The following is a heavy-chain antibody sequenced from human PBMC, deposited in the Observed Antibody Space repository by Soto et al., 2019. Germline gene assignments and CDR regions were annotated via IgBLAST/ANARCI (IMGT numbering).Heavy chain of an antibody. CDR2: INTGNGHT. Sequence: ASVKVSFKASGYTFTAYGIHWLRQAPGQRLEWMGWINTGNGHTKYSQKFQGRVTITRDTSARTAYMELNSLRSEDTAVYYCASRGYDFWSGLDPWGQGTLVTVSS. J-gene: IGHJ5*02. CDR3: ASRGYDFWSGLDP. CDR1: GYTFTAYG. D-gene: IGHD3-3*01. V-gene: IGHV1-3*04.